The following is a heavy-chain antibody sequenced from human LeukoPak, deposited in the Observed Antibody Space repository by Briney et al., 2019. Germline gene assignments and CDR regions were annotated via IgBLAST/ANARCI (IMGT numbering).Heavy chain of an antibody. CDR3: ARVGGARRMVNWFDP. J-gene: IGHJ5*02. CDR2: ITSSSSYI. V-gene: IGHV3-21*01. Sequence: GGSLRLSCAASGFTFTSYSMNWVRQAPGRGLEWVSSITSSSSYIYYAESLKGRFTISRDNAKHLLYLRMNGLRAEDTAVYYCARVGGARRMVNWFDPWGQGALVTVSS. D-gene: IGHD3-10*01. CDR1: GFTFTSYS.